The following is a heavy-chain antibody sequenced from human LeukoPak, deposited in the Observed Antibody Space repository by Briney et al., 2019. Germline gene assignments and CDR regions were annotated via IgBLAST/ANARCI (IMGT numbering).Heavy chain of an antibody. D-gene: IGHD4-23*01. J-gene: IGHJ4*02. CDR1: GFTFRSYG. CDR3: ARTYYGGNSFFDY. V-gene: IGHV1-2*02. Sequence: ASVKVSCKTSGFTFRSYGFTWVRQAAGQGLEWMGWINPNSGGTNYAQKFQGRVTMTRDTSISTAYMELSRLRSDDTAVYYCARTYYGGNSFFDYWGQGTLVTVSS. CDR2: INPNSGGT.